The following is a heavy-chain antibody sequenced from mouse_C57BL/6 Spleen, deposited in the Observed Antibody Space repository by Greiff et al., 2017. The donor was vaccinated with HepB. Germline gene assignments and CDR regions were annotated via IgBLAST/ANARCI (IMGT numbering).Heavy chain of an antibody. CDR2: IDPEDGET. Sequence: EVKLVESGAELVKPGASVKLSCTASGFNIKDYYMHWVKQRTEQGLEWIGRIDPEDGETKYAPKFQGKATITADTSSNTAYLQLSSLTSEDTAVYYCARPLLLKEAWFAYWGQGTLVTVSA. CDR3: ARPLLLKEAWFAY. V-gene: IGHV14-2*01. D-gene: IGHD1-1*01. J-gene: IGHJ3*01. CDR1: GFNIKDYY.